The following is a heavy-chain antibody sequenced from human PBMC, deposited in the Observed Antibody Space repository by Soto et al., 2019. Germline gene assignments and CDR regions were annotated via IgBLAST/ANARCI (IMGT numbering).Heavy chain of an antibody. CDR2: ISYDGSIK. J-gene: IGHJ4*02. Sequence: GGSLRLSCAASGFTFSSYAMHWVRQAPGKGLEWVAVISYDGSIKKYGNSVKGRFTISRDNSKNTVYLQMTSLRGDDTAVYYCAKEVQSTYGWPFDYWGQGTLVTVSS. D-gene: IGHD3-10*01. V-gene: IGHV3-30*04. CDR1: GFTFSSYA. CDR3: AKEVQSTYGWPFDY.